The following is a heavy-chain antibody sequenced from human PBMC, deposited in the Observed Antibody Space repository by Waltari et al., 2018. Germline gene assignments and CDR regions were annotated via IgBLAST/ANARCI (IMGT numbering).Heavy chain of an antibody. D-gene: IGHD3-16*01. CDR3: ARHVMGYGMDV. V-gene: IGHV4-39*01. Sequence: QLQLQESGPGLVKPSETLSLTCTVSGGSISSSSYYWGWIRQPPGQGLEWIGSIYYSGSTYYNPSLKSRVTISVDTSKNQFSLKLSSVTAADTAVYYCARHVMGYGMDVWGQGTTVTVSS. CDR1: GGSISSSSYY. CDR2: IYYSGST. J-gene: IGHJ6*02.